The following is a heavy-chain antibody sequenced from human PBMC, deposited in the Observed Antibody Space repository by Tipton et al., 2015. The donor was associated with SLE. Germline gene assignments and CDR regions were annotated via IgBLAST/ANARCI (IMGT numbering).Heavy chain of an antibody. CDR1: GFTFSSYS. J-gene: IGHJ4*02. CDR2: ISSSSSYI. Sequence: GSLRLSCAASGFTFSSYSMNWVRQAPGKGLEWVSSISSSSSYIYYADSVKGRLAISRDNAKNSLYLQMNSLRAEDTAVYYCARDGGTGAVAGFDYWGQGTLVTVSS. D-gene: IGHD6-19*01. CDR3: ARDGGTGAVAGFDY. V-gene: IGHV3-21*03.